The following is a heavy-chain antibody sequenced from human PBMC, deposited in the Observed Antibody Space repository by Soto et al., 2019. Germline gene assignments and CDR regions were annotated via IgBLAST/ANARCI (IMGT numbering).Heavy chain of an antibody. CDR2: IYYSGST. Sequence: SETLSLTCTVSGGSISSSSYYWGWIRQPPGKGLEWIGSIYYSGSTYYNPSLKSRVTISVDTSKNQFSLKLSSVTAADTAVYYCARQEFSPAAMYPHFDYRGQGTLVTVSS. V-gene: IGHV4-39*01. D-gene: IGHD2-2*01. J-gene: IGHJ4*02. CDR3: ARQEFSPAAMYPHFDY. CDR1: GGSISSSSYY.